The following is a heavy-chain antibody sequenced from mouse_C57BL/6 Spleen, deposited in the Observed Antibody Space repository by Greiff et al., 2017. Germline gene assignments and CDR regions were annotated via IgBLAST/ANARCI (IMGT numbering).Heavy chain of an antibody. Sequence: QVHVKQSGAELVKPGASVKMSCKASGYTFTTYPIEWMKQNHGKSLEWIGNFHPYNDDTKYNEKFKGKATLTVEKSSSTVYLELSRLTSDDSAVYYCARGDSSGRGPFDYWGQGTTLTVSS. CDR1: GYTFTTYP. V-gene: IGHV1-47*01. D-gene: IGHD3-2*02. CDR2: FHPYNDDT. J-gene: IGHJ2*01. CDR3: ARGDSSGRGPFDY.